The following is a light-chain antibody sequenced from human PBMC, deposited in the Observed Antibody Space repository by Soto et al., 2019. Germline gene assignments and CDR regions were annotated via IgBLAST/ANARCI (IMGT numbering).Light chain of an antibody. CDR1: SSNIGNNY. CDR3: GTWHSSLSAEGV. V-gene: IGLV1-51*02. CDR2: EDN. J-gene: IGLJ3*02. Sequence: QSVLTQPPSVSAAPGQKVTISCSGSSSNIGNNYVSWYQQFPGTAPKLLIYEDNKRPSGIPDRFSGSKSDTSATLAITGLQTGDEADYYCGTWHSSLSAEGVFGGGTKLTVL.